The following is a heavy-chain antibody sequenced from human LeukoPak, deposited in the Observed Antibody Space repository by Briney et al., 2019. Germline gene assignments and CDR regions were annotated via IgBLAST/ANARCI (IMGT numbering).Heavy chain of an antibody. V-gene: IGHV3-74*01. CDR1: GFTFGSYL. D-gene: IGHD1-26*01. CDR2: ISSDGSDT. J-gene: IGHJ4*02. Sequence: GGSLRLSCTASGFTFGSYLMHWARQAPGKGLVWVSRISSDGSDTTYADSVKGRFTISRDSAKNTLYLQMNSLRVEDTAVYYCARKQVGADFDYWGQGILVTVSS. CDR3: ARKQVGADFDY.